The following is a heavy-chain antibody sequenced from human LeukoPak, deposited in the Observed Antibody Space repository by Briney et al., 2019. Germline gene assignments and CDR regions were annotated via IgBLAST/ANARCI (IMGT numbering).Heavy chain of an antibody. Sequence: GGSLRLSCTASGFTFSGYSMNWIRQASGKGLEWVSSFGTRSTSVYHADSVKGRFAISRDNAKNSLYLQMNSLRAEDTALYYCAREVSEGFDFWGQGTLVTVSS. V-gene: IGHV3-21*01. CDR2: FGTRSTSV. CDR1: GFTFSGYS. D-gene: IGHD3-22*01. CDR3: AREVSEGFDF. J-gene: IGHJ4*02.